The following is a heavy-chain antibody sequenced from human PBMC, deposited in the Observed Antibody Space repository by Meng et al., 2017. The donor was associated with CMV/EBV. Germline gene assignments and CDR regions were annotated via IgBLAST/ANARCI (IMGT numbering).Heavy chain of an antibody. Sequence: ASVKVSCKASGYTFTGYYMHWVRQAPGQGLEWMGWINPNSGGTNYAQKFQGRVTMTRDTSISTAYMELSRLRSDDTAVYYCARDIGGRRIAARPDYWGQGTLVTVSS. J-gene: IGHJ4*02. D-gene: IGHD6-6*01. CDR3: ARDIGGRRIAARPDY. V-gene: IGHV1-2*02. CDR1: GYTFTGYY. CDR2: INPNSGGT.